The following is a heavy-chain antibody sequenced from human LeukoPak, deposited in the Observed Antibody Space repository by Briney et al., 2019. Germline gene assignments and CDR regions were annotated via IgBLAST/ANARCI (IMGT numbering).Heavy chain of an antibody. J-gene: IGHJ4*02. CDR2: INHSGST. Sequence: SETLSLTCAVYGGSFSGYYWSWIRQPPGKGLEWIGEINHSGSTNYNPSLKSRVTISVDTSKNQFSLKLSSVTAADTAVYYCARVDYYDSSGYYILRQGYFDYWGQGTLVTVSS. V-gene: IGHV4-34*01. CDR1: GGSFSGYY. D-gene: IGHD3-22*01. CDR3: ARVDYYDSSGYYILRQGYFDY.